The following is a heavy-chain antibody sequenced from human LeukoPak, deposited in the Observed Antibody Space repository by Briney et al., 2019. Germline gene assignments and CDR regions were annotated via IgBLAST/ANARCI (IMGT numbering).Heavy chain of an antibody. J-gene: IGHJ4*02. V-gene: IGHV3-23*01. D-gene: IGHD3-10*01. Sequence: PGGSLRLSCAASGFTFSSYAMSWIRQAPGKGLEWVSTISGSGGSTYYADSVQRLFTISRDNYKNTLYVQMNSLKAEDTAVYYCAKDSMWFAASTPFDYWSRGRLVT. CDR3: AKDSMWFAASTPFDY. CDR1: GFTFSSYA. CDR2: ISGSGGST.